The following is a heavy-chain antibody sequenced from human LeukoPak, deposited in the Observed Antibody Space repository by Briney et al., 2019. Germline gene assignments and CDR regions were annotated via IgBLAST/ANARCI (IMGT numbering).Heavy chain of an antibody. CDR1: GYTYTKSW. J-gene: IGHJ4*02. CDR2: IYPVDSET. Sequence: GESLKISCKGSGYTYTKSWIAWVRQMPGKGLELMVIIYPVDSETRYSPSFQGQVTISVDKSISTAYLQWSSLKASDTAMYYCARQGCTTTSCHTIDYWGQGTLVTVSS. CDR3: ARQGCTTTSCHTIDY. D-gene: IGHD2-2*02. V-gene: IGHV5-51*01.